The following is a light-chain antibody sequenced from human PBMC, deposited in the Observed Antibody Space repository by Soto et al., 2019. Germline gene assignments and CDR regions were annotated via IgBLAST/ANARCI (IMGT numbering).Light chain of an antibody. Sequence: QSVLTQPPSASGTPGQRVTISCSGSSSNIGTNYVYWYQQLPGTAPKLLIYRNNQRPSGAPDRFSGSKSGTSASLAISGLRSEDEADYYCAAWDDSLSAVVFGGGTKVTVL. CDR1: SSNIGTNY. V-gene: IGLV1-47*01. J-gene: IGLJ2*01. CDR2: RNN. CDR3: AAWDDSLSAVV.